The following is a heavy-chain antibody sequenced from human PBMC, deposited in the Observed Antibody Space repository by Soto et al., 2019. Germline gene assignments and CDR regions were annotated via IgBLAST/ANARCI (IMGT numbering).Heavy chain of an antibody. CDR1: GGTFSSYA. V-gene: IGHV1-69*13. CDR2: IIPIFGTA. J-gene: IGHJ2*01. Sequence: ASVKVSCKASGGTFSSYAISLVRQAPGQGLEWMGGIIPIFGTANYAQKFQGRVTITADESTSTAYMELSSLRSEDTAVYYCARGSPNYWYFDLWGRGTLVTVSS. CDR3: ARGSPNYWYFDL.